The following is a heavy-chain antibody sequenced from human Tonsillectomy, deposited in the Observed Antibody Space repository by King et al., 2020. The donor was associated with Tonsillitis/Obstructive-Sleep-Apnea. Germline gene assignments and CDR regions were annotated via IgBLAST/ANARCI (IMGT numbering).Heavy chain of an antibody. CDR2: INHSGST. J-gene: IGHJ3*02. D-gene: IGHD4-17*01. CDR1: GGSFSGYF. CDR3: ARMESNGDYPALNQKNAFDI. V-gene: IGHV4-34*01. Sequence: VQLQQWGAGLLKPSETLSLTCAVYGGSFSGYFWSWIRQPPGKVLAWIGEINHSGSTNYNTSLKSRVTISVDTSKNQFSLKLGSVTAADTAVYYCARMESNGDYPALNQKNAFDIWGQGTMVTVSS.